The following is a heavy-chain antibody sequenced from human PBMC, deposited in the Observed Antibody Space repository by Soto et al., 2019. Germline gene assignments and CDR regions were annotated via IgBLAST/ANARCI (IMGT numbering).Heavy chain of an antibody. CDR3: AKESYDFWSGYYTIYYFDY. CDR2: IWYDGSKE. V-gene: IGHV3-33*02. J-gene: IGHJ4*02. CDR1: GYIFSRHG. Sequence: QVQLVEFGGGVVQPGGSLRLSCTSSGYIFSRHGMLWARQAPGKGLEWVALIWYDGSKESYADSARGRFTISRDNFANTLYLQMNSLRAEDTAVYYCAKESYDFWSGYYTIYYFDYWGQGTLVTVSS. D-gene: IGHD3-3*01.